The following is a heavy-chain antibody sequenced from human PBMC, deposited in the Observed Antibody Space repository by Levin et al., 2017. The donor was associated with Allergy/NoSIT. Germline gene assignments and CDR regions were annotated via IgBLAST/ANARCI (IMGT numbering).Heavy chain of an antibody. D-gene: IGHD4/OR15-4a*01. CDR2: IYYSGST. CDR1: GGSISSYY. Sequence: SETLSLTCTVSGGSISSYYWSWIRQPPGKGLEWIGYIYYSGSTNYNPSLKSRVTISVDTSKNQFSLKLSSVTAADTAVYYCARHRGAYGDDYWGQGTLVTVSS. J-gene: IGHJ4*02. CDR3: ARHRGAYGDDY. V-gene: IGHV4-59*08.